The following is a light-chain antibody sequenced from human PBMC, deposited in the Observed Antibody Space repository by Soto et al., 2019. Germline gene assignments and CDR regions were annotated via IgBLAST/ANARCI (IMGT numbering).Light chain of an antibody. CDR3: SSYTTSSTYV. Sequence: QSVLTQPPSVSGSPGQSVAISCTGTSSDVGSSNGVSWYQQPPGPAPKLMIYDVSNRPSGVPDRFSGSKSGNTASLTISGLQAEDEADYYCSSYTTSSTYVFGTGTKVTVL. V-gene: IGLV2-18*02. CDR2: DVS. J-gene: IGLJ1*01. CDR1: SSDVGSSNG.